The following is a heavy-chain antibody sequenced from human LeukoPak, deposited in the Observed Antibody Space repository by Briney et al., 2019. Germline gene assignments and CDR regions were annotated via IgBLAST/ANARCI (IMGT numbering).Heavy chain of an antibody. CDR3: ARVEDGYNDY. D-gene: IGHD5-24*01. CDR2: ISSNGGST. CDR1: GFTVSSNY. J-gene: IGHJ4*02. V-gene: IGHV3-64*01. Sequence: GGSLRLSCAASGFTVSSNYMSWVRQAPGKGLEYVSAISSNGGSTYYANSVKGRFTISRDNSKNTLYLQMGSLRAEDMAVYYCARVEDGYNDYWGQGTLVTVSS.